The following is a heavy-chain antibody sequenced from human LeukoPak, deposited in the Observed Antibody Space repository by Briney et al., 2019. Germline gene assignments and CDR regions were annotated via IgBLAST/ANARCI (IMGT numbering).Heavy chain of an antibody. CDR1: GYTFTGYY. CDR3: ARGSLEYYYDSSGLVDY. V-gene: IGHV1-2*02. D-gene: IGHD3-22*01. CDR2: INPNSGGT. J-gene: IGHJ4*02. Sequence: ASVKVSCKASGYTFTGYYMHWVRQAPGQGLEWMGWINPNSGGTNYAQKFQGRVTMTRDTSISTAYMELSRLRSDDTAVYYCARGSLEYYYDSSGLVDYWGQGTLVTVSS.